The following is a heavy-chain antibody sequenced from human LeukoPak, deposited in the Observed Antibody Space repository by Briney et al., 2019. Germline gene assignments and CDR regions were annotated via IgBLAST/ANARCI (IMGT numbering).Heavy chain of an antibody. Sequence: SETLSLTCAVYRGSFTGYFWTWIRQPPGKGLEWIGEINHSGSTNYNPSLKSRVTISIDTSKNQFSLKLSSVTAADTAVYYCARVRIRRTVTQQYYFDYWGQGTLVTVSS. CDR3: ARVRIRRTVTQQYYFDY. CDR1: RGSFTGYF. D-gene: IGHD4-17*01. J-gene: IGHJ4*02. CDR2: INHSGST. V-gene: IGHV4-34*01.